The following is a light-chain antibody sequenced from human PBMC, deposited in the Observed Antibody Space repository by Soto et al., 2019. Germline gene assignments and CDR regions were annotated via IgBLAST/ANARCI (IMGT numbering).Light chain of an antibody. Sequence: QSVLTQPPSASGTPGQRVTISCSGSTSSIGSNAVHWYQQLPGTAPKLLIYNNNQRPSGVPNRFSGSKSGTSASLAISGLQSEDEADYYCSAWDDSLKGPVFGGGTKLTVL. CDR3: SAWDDSLKGPV. CDR1: TSSIGSNA. CDR2: NNN. V-gene: IGLV1-44*01. J-gene: IGLJ2*01.